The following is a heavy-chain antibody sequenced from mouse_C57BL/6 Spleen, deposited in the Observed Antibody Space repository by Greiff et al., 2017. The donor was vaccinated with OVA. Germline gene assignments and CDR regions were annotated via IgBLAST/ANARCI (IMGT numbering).Heavy chain of an antibody. CDR1: GFTFSSYG. D-gene: IGHD1-1*01. Sequence: EVQLQQSGGDLVKPGGSLKLSCAASGFTFSSYGMSWVRQTPDKRLEWVATISSGGSYTYYPDSVKGRFTISRDNAKNTLYLQMSSLKSEDTAMYYCARQSITTVVARYFDVWGTGTTVTVSS. V-gene: IGHV5-6*01. CDR3: ARQSITTVVARYFDV. CDR2: ISSGGSYT. J-gene: IGHJ1*03.